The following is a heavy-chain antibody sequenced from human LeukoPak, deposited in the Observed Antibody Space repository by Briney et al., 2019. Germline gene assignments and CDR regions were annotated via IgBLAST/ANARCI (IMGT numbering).Heavy chain of an antibody. CDR1: GGSIRSSSYF. D-gene: IGHD6-19*01. V-gene: IGHV4-39*07. CDR3: ARVRGGASSGWLTLGGGSSTFDY. Sequence: PSETLSLTCTVSGGSIRSSSYFWGWIRQPPGKGLEWNGSIYYSGSTYYNPSLTSRVTISVDTSKNQFSLKLSSVTAADTAVYYCARVRGGASSGWLTLGGGSSTFDYWGQGTLVTVSS. CDR2: IYYSGST. J-gene: IGHJ4*02.